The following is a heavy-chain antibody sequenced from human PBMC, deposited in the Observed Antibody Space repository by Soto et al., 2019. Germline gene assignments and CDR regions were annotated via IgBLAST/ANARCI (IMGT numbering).Heavy chain of an antibody. CDR2: IYHSGST. CDR1: GGSISSSNW. V-gene: IGHV4-4*02. D-gene: IGHD4-17*01. J-gene: IGHJ6*02. Sequence: QVQLQESGPGLVKPSGTLSLTCAVSGGSISSSNWWSWVRQPPGKGLEWIGEIYHSGSTNYNPSLKSRVTISVDKSKNQFSLKLSSVTAADTDVYYCARAGENGEDYYYYGMDVWGQGTTVTVSS. CDR3: ARAGENGEDYYYYGMDV.